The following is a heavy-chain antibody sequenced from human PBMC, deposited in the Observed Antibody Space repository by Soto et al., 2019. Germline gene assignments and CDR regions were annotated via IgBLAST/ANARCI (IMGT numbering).Heavy chain of an antibody. CDR2: IDTSGSST. J-gene: IGHJ4*02. CDR3: AKDSWYFDL. D-gene: IGHD6-13*01. Sequence: GGSLRLSCEASGFIFTNFWMLWVRQVPGKGLVWVSRIDTSGSSTSYADSVKGRFTISRDNAKNTVSLQMNSLRAEDTGVYYCAKDSWYFDLWSQGSLVTVSS. V-gene: IGHV3-74*01. CDR1: GFIFTNFW.